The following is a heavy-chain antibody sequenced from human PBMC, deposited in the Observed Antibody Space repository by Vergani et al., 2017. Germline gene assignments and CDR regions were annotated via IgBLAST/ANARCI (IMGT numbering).Heavy chain of an antibody. D-gene: IGHD4-17*01. J-gene: IGHJ4*02. CDR3: ASPNRTATNAPGY. CDR2: IDPSDSYT. Sequence: EVQLVQSGAEVKKPGESLRISCKGSGDFFIKFWISWVRQMPGKGLEWMGRIDPSDSYTSYSPSFQGHVTISADKSISTAYLQWSSLKASDTAMYYCASPNRTATNAPGYWGQGTLVTVSS. V-gene: IGHV5-10-1*01. CDR1: GDFFIKFW.